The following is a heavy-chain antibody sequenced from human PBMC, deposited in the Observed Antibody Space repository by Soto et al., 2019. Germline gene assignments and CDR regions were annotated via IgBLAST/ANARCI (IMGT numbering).Heavy chain of an antibody. D-gene: IGHD6-13*01. V-gene: IGHV4-30-4*01. CDR2: IYYSGST. CDR3: AREVGIAAAGTVGYYYYYYYMDV. Sequence: SETLSLTCTVSGGSISSGDYYWSWIRQPPGKGLEWIGYIYYSGSTYYNPSLKSRVTISVDTSKNQFSLKLSSVTAADTAVYYCAREVGIAAAGTVGYYYYYYYMDVWGKGTTVTVSS. J-gene: IGHJ6*03. CDR1: GGSISSGDYY.